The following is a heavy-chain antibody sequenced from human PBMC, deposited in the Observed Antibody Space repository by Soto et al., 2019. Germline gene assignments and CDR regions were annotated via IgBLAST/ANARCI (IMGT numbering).Heavy chain of an antibody. J-gene: IGHJ4*02. CDR2: IIPIFGTA. V-gene: IGHV1-69*06. CDR3: ARFRRYSSSWYFFDY. D-gene: IGHD6-13*01. CDR1: GGTFSSYA. Sequence: GASVKVSCKASGGTFSSYAISWVRQAPGQGLEWMGGIIPIFGTANYAQKFQGRVTITADKSTSTAYMELSSLRSEDTAVYYCARFRRYSSSWYFFDYCGQGTLVTVYS.